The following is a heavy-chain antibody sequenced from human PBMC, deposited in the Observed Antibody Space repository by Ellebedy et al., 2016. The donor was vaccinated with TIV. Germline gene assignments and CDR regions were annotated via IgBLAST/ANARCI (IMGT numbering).Heavy chain of an antibody. CDR3: VRGGVGAQPFDY. CDR2: IKGDGSST. CDR1: GFTFSNYW. Sequence: GGSLRLSXTASGFTFSNYWMHWVRQAPGKGLVWVSRIKGDGSSTSYADSVMGRFTISRDNTKNTLSLQMNSLRAEDTALYYCVRGGVGAQPFDYWGQGTLVTVSS. J-gene: IGHJ4*02. V-gene: IGHV3-74*01. D-gene: IGHD1-26*01.